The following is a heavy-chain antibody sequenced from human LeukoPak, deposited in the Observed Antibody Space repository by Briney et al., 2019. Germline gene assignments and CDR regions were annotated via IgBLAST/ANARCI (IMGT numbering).Heavy chain of an antibody. V-gene: IGHV3-21*01. D-gene: IGHD3-3*01. CDR2: ISSSSSYI. J-gene: IGHJ5*02. CDR1: GFTFSSYS. CDR3: ASSAESILRFLEWSPT. Sequence: PGGSLRLSCAASGFTFSSYSMNWVRQAPGKGLEWVSSISSSSSYIYYADSVKGRFTISRDNAKNSLYLQMNSLRAKDTAVYYCASSAESILRFLEWSPTWGQGTLVTVSS.